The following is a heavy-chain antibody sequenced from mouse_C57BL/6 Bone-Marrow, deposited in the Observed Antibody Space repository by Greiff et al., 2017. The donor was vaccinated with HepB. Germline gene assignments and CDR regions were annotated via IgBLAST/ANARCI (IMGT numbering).Heavy chain of an antibody. CDR2: IYPGDGDT. Sequence: VQLQQSGPELVKPGASVKISCKASGYAFSSSWMNWVKQRPGKGLEWIGRIYPGDGDTNYNGKFKGKATLTADKSSSTAYMQLSSLTSEDSAVYFCARSGLPWYFDVWGTGTTVTVSS. CDR1: GYAFSSSW. J-gene: IGHJ1*03. D-gene: IGHD3-1*01. V-gene: IGHV1-82*01. CDR3: ARSGLPWYFDV.